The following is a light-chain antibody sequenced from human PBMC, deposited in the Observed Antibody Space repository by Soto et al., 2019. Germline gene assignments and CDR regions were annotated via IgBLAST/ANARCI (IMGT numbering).Light chain of an antibody. Sequence: QSALTQPASVSGSPGQSITISCTGTSSDIGNYNLVSWYQQHPGKAPKLMIYEGTQRPSGVSNRFSASKSGNTASLTISGLQAEDEADYYCCSYAGSSTLVFGGGTQLTVL. V-gene: IGLV2-23*01. CDR2: EGT. CDR3: CSYAGSSTLV. J-gene: IGLJ2*01. CDR1: SSDIGNYNL.